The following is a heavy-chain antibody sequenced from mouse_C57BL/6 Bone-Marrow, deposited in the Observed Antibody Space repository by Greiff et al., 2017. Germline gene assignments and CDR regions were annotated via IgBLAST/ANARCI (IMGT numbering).Heavy chain of an antibody. CDR1: GYTFTSYW. D-gene: IGHD3-2*02. CDR3: ARPAQATYYYAMDY. V-gene: IGHV1-64*01. J-gene: IGHJ4*01. Sequence: QVQLKQPGAELVKPGASVKLSCKASGYTFTSYWMHWVKQRPGQGLEWIGMIHPNSGSTNYNEKFKSKATLTVDKSSSTAYMQLSSLTSEDSAVYYCARPAQATYYYAMDYWGQGTSVTVSS. CDR2: IHPNSGST.